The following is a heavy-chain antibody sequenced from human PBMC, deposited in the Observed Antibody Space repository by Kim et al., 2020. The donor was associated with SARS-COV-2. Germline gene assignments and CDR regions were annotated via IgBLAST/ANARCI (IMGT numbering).Heavy chain of an antibody. CDR2: IHSGGST. CDR3: ARAGVVPAVTFDY. CDR1: GFTVSSAH. D-gene: IGHD2-2*01. V-gene: IGHV3-66*01. Sequence: GGSLRLSCAASGFTVSSAHMSWVRQAPGKGLEWVSVIHSGGSTYHADSVKGRFTISRDNSKNTLYLQMDSLRAEDTAVYYCARAGVVPAVTFDYWGQGTLVTVSS. J-gene: IGHJ4*02.